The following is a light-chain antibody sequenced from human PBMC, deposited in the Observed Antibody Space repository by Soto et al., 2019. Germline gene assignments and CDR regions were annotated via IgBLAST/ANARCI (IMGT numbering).Light chain of an antibody. V-gene: IGLV7-43*01. Sequence: QAVVTQEHSLTVSPGGTVTLTCASSSGAVTSANYPNWFQQKPGQAPRTVIYGTSNKYSWTPARFSGSLLGGKAALTLSGVQPEDDGDYYCLLYYGGVRVFGGGTKLTVL. CDR3: LLYYGGVRV. J-gene: IGLJ3*02. CDR2: GTS. CDR1: SGAVTSANY.